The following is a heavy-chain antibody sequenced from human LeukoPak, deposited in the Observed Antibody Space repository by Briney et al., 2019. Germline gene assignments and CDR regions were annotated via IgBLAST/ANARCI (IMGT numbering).Heavy chain of an antibody. V-gene: IGHV3-33*01. CDR2: IWYDGSSK. D-gene: IGHD2-2*01. J-gene: IGHJ4*02. CDR1: GFTFSSYG. CDR3: ARVKYCSTNSCYASFDY. Sequence: PGGSLRLSCAASGFTFSSYGMHWVRQAPGKGLEWVAVIWYDGSSKYYADSVKGRFTISRDNSKNTLYLQMNSLRAEDTAVYYCARVKYCSTNSCYASFDYWGQGTLVTVSS.